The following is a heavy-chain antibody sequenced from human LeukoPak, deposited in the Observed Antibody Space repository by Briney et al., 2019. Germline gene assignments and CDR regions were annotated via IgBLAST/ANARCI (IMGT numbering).Heavy chain of an antibody. D-gene: IGHD3/OR15-3a*01. J-gene: IGHJ2*01. V-gene: IGHV1-46*01. Sequence: SVNDTCKASGYTFTSYYMHWVRPAPGQGLEWMGIINPSGGSTSYAQKFQGRVTMTRDTSTSTVYMELSSLRSEDTAVYYCARSPSDWGYWYFDLWGSGNRVTVSS. CDR2: INPSGGST. CDR3: ARSPSDWGYWYFDL. CDR1: GYTFTSYY.